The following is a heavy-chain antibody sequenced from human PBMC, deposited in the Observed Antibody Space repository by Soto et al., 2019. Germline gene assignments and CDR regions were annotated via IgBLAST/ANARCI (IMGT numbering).Heavy chain of an antibody. Sequence: QVQLVQSGAEVKKPGSSVKVSCTASGGTFSSYAISWVRQAPGQGLELMGGIIPIFGTANYAQKFQGRVTITADESTSTAYMELSSLRSEDTAVYYCARDLLSSGGSVLAGVHWCQGTLVTVSS. J-gene: IGHJ4*02. D-gene: IGHD2-15*01. V-gene: IGHV1-69*01. CDR3: ARDLLSSGGSVLAGVH. CDR1: GGTFSSYA. CDR2: IIPIFGTA.